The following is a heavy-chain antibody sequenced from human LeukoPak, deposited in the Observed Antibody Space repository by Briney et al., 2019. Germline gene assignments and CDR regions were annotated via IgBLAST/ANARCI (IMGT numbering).Heavy chain of an antibody. CDR3: ARRASRSGGWHFFDY. CDR2: IDSSSSPT. CDR1: GFTFSSYS. V-gene: IGHV3-48*02. Sequence: PGGSLRLSCAASGFTFSSYSMNWVRQAPGKGLEWVSYIDSSSSPTYYADSVKGRFTISRDNAKNSLYLQMNSLRDEDTAVYFCARRASRSGGWHFFDYWGQGTRVTVSS. D-gene: IGHD6-19*01. J-gene: IGHJ4*02.